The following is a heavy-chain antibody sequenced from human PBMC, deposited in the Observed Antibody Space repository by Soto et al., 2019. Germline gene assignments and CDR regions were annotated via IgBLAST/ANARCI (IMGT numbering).Heavy chain of an antibody. CDR1: GGSISSNYYY. V-gene: IGHV4-39*01. CDR3: ARPSGSYLYYFDY. J-gene: IGHJ4*02. D-gene: IGHD1-26*01. CDR2: IYYSGST. Sequence: SETLSLTCTVSGGSISSNYYYWGWIRQPPGKGLEWIGSIYYSGSTYYNPSLKSRVTISVDTSKNQFSLKLSSVTAADTAVYYCARPSGSYLYYFDYWGQGILVTVSS.